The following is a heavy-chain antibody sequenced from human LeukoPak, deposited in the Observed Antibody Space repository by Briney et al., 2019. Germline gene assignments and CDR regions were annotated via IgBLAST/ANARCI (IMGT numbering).Heavy chain of an antibody. CDR2: INSDGSST. CDR3: ARGRGPYGWFDP. CDR1: GLTISSHW. V-gene: IGHV3-74*01. D-gene: IGHD3-10*01. J-gene: IGHJ5*02. Sequence: GGSLRLSCAASGLTISSHWMHWVRQVPGKGLVWVSRINSDGSSTNYADSVKGRLTISRDNAKNTLYLQMNSLRAEDTAVYYCARGRGPYGWFDPWGQGTLVTVFS.